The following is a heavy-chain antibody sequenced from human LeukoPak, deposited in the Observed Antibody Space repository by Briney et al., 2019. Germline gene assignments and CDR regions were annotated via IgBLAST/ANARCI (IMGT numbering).Heavy chain of an antibody. CDR3: ARQHDSYYYYFIDV. V-gene: IGHV4-38-2*01. CDR1: GFSISNGYY. J-gene: IGHJ6*03. CDR2: LYHSDSA. Sequence: SETLSLTCAVSGFSISNGYYWVWIRQPPGRGLEWIGSLYHSDSAYYNTSLRSRVSMSVDTSKNQFSLTLSFATAADTAVYYCARQHDSYYYYFIDVWGSGTTVTVSS.